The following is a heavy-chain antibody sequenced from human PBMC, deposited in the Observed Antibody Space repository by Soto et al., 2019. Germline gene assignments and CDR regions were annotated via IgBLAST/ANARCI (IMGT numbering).Heavy chain of an antibody. CDR3: XXXXXXXXXXXXXXFDS. J-gene: IGHJ4*02. V-gene: IGHV1-69*08. CDR1: GGTFNSYA. CDR2: IIPILGTA. Sequence: QVQLVQSGSEVKTPGSSVRVSCKASGGTFNSYAISWVRQAPGQGLAWMGRIIPILGTAKYAQKFQGRVTITADKXXXXXXXXXXXXXXXXXXXXXXXXXXXXXXXXXXXXFDSWGQGTLVTVSS.